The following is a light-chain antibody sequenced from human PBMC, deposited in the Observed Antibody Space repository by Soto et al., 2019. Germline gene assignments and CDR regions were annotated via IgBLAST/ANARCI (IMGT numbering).Light chain of an antibody. Sequence: QPVLTQSSSASASLGSSVNLTCTLSSGHSSYIIAWHQQQPGKAPRYLLKLEGSGSYNKGSGVPDRFSGSSSGADRYLTISNRQSEDEADYYCETWDSNTYVVFGGGTKLTVL. V-gene: IGLV4-60*03. CDR2: LEGSGSY. CDR1: SGHSSYI. CDR3: ETWDSNTYVV. J-gene: IGLJ2*01.